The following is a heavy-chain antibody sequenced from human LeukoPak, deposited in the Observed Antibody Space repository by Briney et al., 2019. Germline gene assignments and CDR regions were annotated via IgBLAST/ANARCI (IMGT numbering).Heavy chain of an antibody. CDR2: ISGDSSPI. CDR3: ARARGNSYGYVDY. D-gene: IGHD5-18*01. CDR1: GFTFSSYA. Sequence: GGSLRLSCAASGFTFSSYAMNWVRQAPGKGPEWVSYISGDSSPIYYADSVKGRFTISRDNAKNSLYLQMNSLTDEDTALYFCARARGNSYGYVDYWGQGSLVTVSS. V-gene: IGHV3-48*02. J-gene: IGHJ4*02.